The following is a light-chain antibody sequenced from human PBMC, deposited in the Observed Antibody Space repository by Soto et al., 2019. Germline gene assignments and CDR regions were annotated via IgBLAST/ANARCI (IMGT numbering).Light chain of an antibody. J-gene: IGKJ1*01. CDR2: GAS. Sequence: EIVLTQSPGTLSLSPGERATLSCRASQSVSSYLAWYQQKPGQAPRLLIYGASSRATGIPDRFSGGGSGTDFTLTISRLEPEDFAVYYCPQYGSSARTFGQGTKVEVK. V-gene: IGKV3-20*01. CDR1: QSVSSY. CDR3: PQYGSSART.